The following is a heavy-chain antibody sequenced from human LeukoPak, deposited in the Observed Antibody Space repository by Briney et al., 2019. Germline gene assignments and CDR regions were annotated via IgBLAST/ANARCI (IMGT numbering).Heavy chain of an antibody. D-gene: IGHD5-24*01. CDR2: IKPGGDST. Sequence: ASVKVSCKASGYTFTNYYIHWVRQAPGQGLEWMGVIKPGGDSTSSARIFQGRVYMTSDTSTSTVYMELSGLRSDDTAVFYCLTRDGYNFDYWGQGTLVTVSS. V-gene: IGHV1-46*01. CDR1: GYTFTNYY. CDR3: LTRDGYNFDY. J-gene: IGHJ4*02.